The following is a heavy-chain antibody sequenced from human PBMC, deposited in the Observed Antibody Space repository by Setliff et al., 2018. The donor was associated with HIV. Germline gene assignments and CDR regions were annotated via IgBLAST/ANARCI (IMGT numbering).Heavy chain of an antibody. CDR3: ARITSRITIFAY. V-gene: IGHV1-8*01. Sequence: ASVKVSCKASGYSFISHDINWVRQATGQGPEWMGWMNPSSGKTGYAEKFQGRITTTRNTSTSTAYMEMSSLRSEDTAVYYCARITSRITIFAYWGQGTLVTVSS. CDR2: MNPSSGKT. CDR1: GYSFISHD. D-gene: IGHD3-3*01. J-gene: IGHJ4*02.